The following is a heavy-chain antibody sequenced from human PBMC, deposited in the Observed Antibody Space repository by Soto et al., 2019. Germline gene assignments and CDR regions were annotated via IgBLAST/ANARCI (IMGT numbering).Heavy chain of an antibody. D-gene: IGHD3-22*01. J-gene: IGHJ4*02. V-gene: IGHV3-21*01. CDR2: ISGGSSHI. CDR1: GFTFSSYV. Sequence: NPGGSLRLSCAASGFTFSSYVIHWVRQAPGKGLEWVSSISGGSSHISYADSVKGRFTISRDNAKKSLYLQMNSLRAEDTAVYYCARDSSGYYWLDFWGQGTLVTVSS. CDR3: ARDSSGYYWLDF.